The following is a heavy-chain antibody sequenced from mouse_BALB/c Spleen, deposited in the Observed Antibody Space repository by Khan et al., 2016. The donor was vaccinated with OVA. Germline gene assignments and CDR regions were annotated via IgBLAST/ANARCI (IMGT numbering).Heavy chain of an antibody. CDR3: DRTGRIKY. D-gene: IGHD1-1*01. CDR1: GYSITSGYG. Sequence: EVQLQESGPGLVKPSQSLSLTCTVTGYSITSGYGWNWIRQFPGNKLEWMGYISYSGSTNYNPSLKSRISITRDTSKNQFFLQLNSAKNADTATYYSDRTGRIKYWGHGTMLTVSA. CDR2: ISYSGST. V-gene: IGHV3-2*02. J-gene: IGHJ2*01.